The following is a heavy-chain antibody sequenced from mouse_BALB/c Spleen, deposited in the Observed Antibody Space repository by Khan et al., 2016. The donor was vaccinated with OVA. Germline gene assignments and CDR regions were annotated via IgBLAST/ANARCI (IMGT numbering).Heavy chain of an antibody. V-gene: IGHV3-2*02. Sequence: QLEESGPGLVKPSQSLSLTCTVTGYSITSDYAWNWIRQFPGNKLEWIGYIKYSGSTSYNPSLKSRFSITRNTSKNQFFLQLSSLTTEDTATYNCARSGTISTVVITDFDYWGQGTTLTVSS. CDR1: GYSITSDYA. J-gene: IGHJ2*01. CDR2: IKYSGST. D-gene: IGHD1-1*01. CDR3: ARSGTISTVVITDFDY.